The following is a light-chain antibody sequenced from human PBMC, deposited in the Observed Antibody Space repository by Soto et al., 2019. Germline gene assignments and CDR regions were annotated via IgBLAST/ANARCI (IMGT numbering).Light chain of an antibody. CDR2: GAS. V-gene: IGKV3-15*01. CDR1: QSISTN. CDR3: QQYDKWPLT. Sequence: EIVMTQSPANLSVSPWERASLSCRASQSISTNLAWYQQKPGQAPRLLIYGASTRATGIPARFSGSGSGTEFTLTISSPQSEDFAVYYCQQYDKWPLTFGPGTKVDIE. J-gene: IGKJ3*01.